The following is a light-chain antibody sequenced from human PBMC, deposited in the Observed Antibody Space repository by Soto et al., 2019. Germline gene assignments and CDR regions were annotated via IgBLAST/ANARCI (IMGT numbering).Light chain of an antibody. V-gene: IGKV1-5*01. Sequence: DIQMTQSPSTMSASVGDGVTITCRASQRISTWLAWYQQKPGKAPKLLISDASSLETGVPSRFSGSGSETEFTLTISSLQPDDFATFYCQQYSTYSRAFGQGTKVDIK. CDR2: DAS. CDR3: QQYSTYSRA. J-gene: IGKJ1*01. CDR1: QRISTW.